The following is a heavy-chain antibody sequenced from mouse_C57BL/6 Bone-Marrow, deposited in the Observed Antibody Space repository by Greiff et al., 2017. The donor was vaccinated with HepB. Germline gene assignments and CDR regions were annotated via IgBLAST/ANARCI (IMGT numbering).Heavy chain of an antibody. CDR3: AREGIYYSNYDFDY. CDR1: GYTFTSYW. V-gene: IGHV1-69*01. J-gene: IGHJ2*01. CDR2: IDPSDSYT. Sequence: QVQLQQPGAELVMPGASVKLSCKASGYTFTSYWMHWVKQRPGQGLEWIGGIDPSDSYTNYNQKFKGKSTLTVDKSSSTAYMQLSSLTSEDSAVYYCAREGIYYSNYDFDYWGQGTTLTVSS. D-gene: IGHD2-5*01.